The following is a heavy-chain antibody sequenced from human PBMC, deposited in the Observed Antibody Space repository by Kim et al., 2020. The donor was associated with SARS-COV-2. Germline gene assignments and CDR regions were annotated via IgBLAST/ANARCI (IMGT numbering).Heavy chain of an antibody. CDR1: GFSFNTYG. Sequence: GGSLRLSCAASGFSFNTYGMSWVRQAPGKGLEWVSSISDSGGRTYYADSVKGRFTISRDNSKNTLYLQMNSLRDEDTAIYYCAKSGGTSSWHSVYWGQGTLVTASS. CDR3: AKSGGTSSWHSVY. CDR2: ISDSGGRT. V-gene: IGHV3-23*01. D-gene: IGHD6-13*01. J-gene: IGHJ4*02.